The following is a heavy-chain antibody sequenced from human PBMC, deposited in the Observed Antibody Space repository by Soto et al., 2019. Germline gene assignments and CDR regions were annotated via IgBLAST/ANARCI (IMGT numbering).Heavy chain of an antibody. V-gene: IGHV3-23*01. Sequence: EVQLLESGGGLVQPGGSLRLSCAASGFTFSSYAMSWVRQAPGKGLEWVSAISGSGGSTYYADSVKGRFTISRDNSQKTLYLQMSSLRAEDTAVYYCAKGSVGYCSSTSCYYYFDYWGQGTLVTVSS. CDR3: AKGSVGYCSSTSCYYYFDY. CDR1: GFTFSSYA. CDR2: ISGSGGST. J-gene: IGHJ4*02. D-gene: IGHD2-2*01.